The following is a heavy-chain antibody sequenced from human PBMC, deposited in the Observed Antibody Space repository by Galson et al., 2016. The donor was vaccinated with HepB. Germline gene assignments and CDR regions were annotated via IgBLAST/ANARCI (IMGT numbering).Heavy chain of an antibody. CDR3: AHRGRNRYFYT. CDR2: IYWDDED. CDR1: GISVTTFEVG. Sequence: PALVKPTQTLTLTCSVSGISVTTFEVGVGWIRQSPGKAPEWLAIIYWDDEDRYSPSLKSRLTITRDTSKNQVVLTMINMDPEDTATYYCAHRGRNRYFYTWGQGTLVTVSS. D-gene: IGHD3-16*02. V-gene: IGHV2-5*02. J-gene: IGHJ4*02.